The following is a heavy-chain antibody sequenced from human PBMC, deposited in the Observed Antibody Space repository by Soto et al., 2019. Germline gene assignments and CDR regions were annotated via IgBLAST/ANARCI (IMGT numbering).Heavy chain of an antibody. CDR1: GYTFTSYS. V-gene: IGHV1-3*01. CDR3: ARDLGSGWPDYGMDV. CDR2: INAGNGNT. Sequence: ASVKVSCKASGYTFTSYSMHWVRQAPGQRLEWMGWINAGNGNTKYLQKFQGRVTISRDRSASTAYMELSSLRSEDTAVYYCARDLGSGWPDYGMDVWGQGTTVTVSS. J-gene: IGHJ6*02. D-gene: IGHD6-19*01.